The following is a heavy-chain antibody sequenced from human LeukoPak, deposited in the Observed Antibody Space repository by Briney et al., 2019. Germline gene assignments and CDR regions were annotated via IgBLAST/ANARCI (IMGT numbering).Heavy chain of an antibody. Sequence: PGRSLRLSCAASGFTFSSYAMHWVRQAPGKGLEWVAVISYDGSNKYCADSVKGRFTISRDNSKNTLYLQMNSLRAEDTAVYYCARDGSEYDSSGYYVGYYFDYWGQGTLVTVSS. CDR3: ARDGSEYDSSGYYVGYYFDY. V-gene: IGHV3-30-3*01. CDR2: ISYDGSNK. J-gene: IGHJ4*02. CDR1: GFTFSSYA. D-gene: IGHD3-22*01.